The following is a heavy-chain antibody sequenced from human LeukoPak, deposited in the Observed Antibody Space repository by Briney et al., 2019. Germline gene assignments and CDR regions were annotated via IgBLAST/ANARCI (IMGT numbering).Heavy chain of an antibody. CDR1: GFTFSGSA. J-gene: IGHJ3*02. CDR2: IRSEAHSYAT. CDR3: TRHGGRDYYDSSEDAFDI. D-gene: IGHD3-22*01. V-gene: IGHV3-73*01. Sequence: GGSLRLSCAASGFTFSGSAMHWVRQASGKGLEWVGRIRSEAHSYATAYAASVKGRFTISRDDSKNTAHLQMNSLKTEDTAVYYCTRHGGRDYYDSSEDAFDIWGQGTMVTVSS.